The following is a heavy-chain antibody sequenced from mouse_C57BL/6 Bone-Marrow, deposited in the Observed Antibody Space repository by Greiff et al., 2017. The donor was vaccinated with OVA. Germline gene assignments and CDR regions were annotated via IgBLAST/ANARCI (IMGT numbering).Heavy chain of an antibody. V-gene: IGHV6-3*01. J-gene: IGHJ2*01. Sequence: EVKLMESGGGLVQPGGSLKLSCVASGFTFSNYWMNWVRQSPEKGLEWVAQLRLKSDNYATHYAESGKGRFTISRDDSKSSVYLQMNNLRAVDTGIYSCTTTVVAPRYFDYWGQGTTLTVSS. CDR1: GFTFSNYW. CDR2: LRLKSDNYAT. CDR3: TTTVVAPRYFDY. D-gene: IGHD1-1*01.